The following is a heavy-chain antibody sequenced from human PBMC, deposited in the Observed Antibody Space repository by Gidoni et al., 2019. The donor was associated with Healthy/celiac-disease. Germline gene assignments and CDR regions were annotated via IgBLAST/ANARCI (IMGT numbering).Heavy chain of an antibody. J-gene: IGHJ3*02. D-gene: IGHD3-22*01. CDR3: ARVSHYYDSSARGAFDI. CDR2: ISYSGST. CDR1: GGSISSSY. Sequence: QVQLQESGPGLVKPSEPLSLTCTVSGGSISSSYWSWIRQPPGKGLEWIGYISYSGSTNYNPSLKSRVTISVDTSKNQFSLKLSSVTAADTAVYYCARVSHYYDSSARGAFDIWGQGTMVTVSS. V-gene: IGHV4-59*01.